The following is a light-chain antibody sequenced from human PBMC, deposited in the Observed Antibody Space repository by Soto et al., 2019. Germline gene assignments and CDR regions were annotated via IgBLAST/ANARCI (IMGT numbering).Light chain of an antibody. J-gene: IGKJ1*01. CDR3: QQSYNTPRA. CDR2: AAS. Sequence: DIQKTQSPSSLSASVGDRVSITCRASQTISNYLIWYQQKPGKAPNLLIYAASTLQSGVPSRFSGSGSGTNFTLTISSLQSEDFATYYCQQSYNTPRAFGQGTKVDI. CDR1: QTISNY. V-gene: IGKV1-39*01.